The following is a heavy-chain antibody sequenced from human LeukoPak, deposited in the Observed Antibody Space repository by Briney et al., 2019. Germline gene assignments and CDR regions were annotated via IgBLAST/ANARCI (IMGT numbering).Heavy chain of an antibody. J-gene: IGHJ4*02. Sequence: GGSLRLSCAASRFTVSSNYMSWVRQAPGKGLEWVSVIYSGGSTYYADSVKGRFTISRDNSKNTLYLQMNSLRAEDTAVYYCARWFCTSTSCYYDYWGQGTLVTVSS. V-gene: IGHV3-53*01. CDR2: IYSGGST. CDR3: ARWFCTSTSCYYDY. D-gene: IGHD2-2*01. CDR1: RFTVSSNY.